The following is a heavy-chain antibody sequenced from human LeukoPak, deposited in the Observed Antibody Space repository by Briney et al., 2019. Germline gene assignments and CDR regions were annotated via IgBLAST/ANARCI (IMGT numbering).Heavy chain of an antibody. J-gene: IGHJ5*02. V-gene: IGHV3-64*01. CDR3: ARDGVEGVDT. Sequence: GGSVRHSCAASGLTLSSYAMHWLRQAPGKGLEYVSAISSNGGSTYYANSVKGRFTISRDNSKNTLYLQMGSLRAEDTAVYDCARDGVEGVDTTGQGTLVTVSS. CDR1: GLTLSSYA. CDR2: ISSNGGST.